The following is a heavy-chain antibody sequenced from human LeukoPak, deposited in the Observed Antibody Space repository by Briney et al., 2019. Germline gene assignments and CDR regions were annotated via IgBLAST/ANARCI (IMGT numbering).Heavy chain of an antibody. CDR1: GGSFSGYY. Sequence: WETLSLTCAVYGGSFSGYYWSWIRQPPGKGLEWIGEINHSGSTNYNPSLKSRVTISVDTSKNQFSLKLSSVTAADTAVYYCARGTGWDCSSTSCYPWYFDLWGRGTLVTVSS. CDR2: INHSGST. J-gene: IGHJ2*01. CDR3: ARGTGWDCSSTSCYPWYFDL. D-gene: IGHD2-2*01. V-gene: IGHV4-34*01.